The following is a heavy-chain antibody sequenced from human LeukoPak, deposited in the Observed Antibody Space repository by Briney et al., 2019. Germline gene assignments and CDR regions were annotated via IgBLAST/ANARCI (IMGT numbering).Heavy chain of an antibody. V-gene: IGHV3-9*01. CDR3: TSIAAPLGFEF. CDR1: GVTFGDYA. Sequence: GGSLRLSCAASGVTFGDYAMHWVRQAPGKGLEWVSGISWDSGSVGYADSVKGRFTISRDNAKNSLYLQMNSLRAEDTALYYCTSIAAPLGFEFWGQGTLVTVSS. J-gene: IGHJ4*02. CDR2: ISWDSGSV. D-gene: IGHD6-6*01.